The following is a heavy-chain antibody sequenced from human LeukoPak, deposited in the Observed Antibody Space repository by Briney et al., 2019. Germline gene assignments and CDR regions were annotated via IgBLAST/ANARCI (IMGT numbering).Heavy chain of an antibody. CDR1: GFIFSSYA. Sequence: GGSLRLSCAASGFIFSSYAMRWVRQAPGKGLEWVTVISYDGSTKYYADSVKGRFTISRDNSKNTLYLQMNSLRAEDTAVYYCAGGYYFDYWGQGTLVTVSS. J-gene: IGHJ4*02. D-gene: IGHD3-16*01. CDR3: AGGYYFDY. V-gene: IGHV3-30*01. CDR2: ISYDGSTK.